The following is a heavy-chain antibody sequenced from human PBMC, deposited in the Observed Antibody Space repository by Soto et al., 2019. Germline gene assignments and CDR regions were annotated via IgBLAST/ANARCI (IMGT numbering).Heavy chain of an antibody. CDR3: AQTVWFGEPHDAFDI. D-gene: IGHD3-10*01. J-gene: IGHJ3*02. CDR1: GFSLSTSGVG. CDR2: IYWDDDK. Sequence: QITLKESGPTLVKPTQTLTLTCTFSGFSLSTSGVGVGWIRQSPGKALEWLALIYWDDDKRYSPSLKSRLTIPKDTSKNQVVLTMTTMDPVDTATYYCAQTVWFGEPHDAFDIWGQGTMVTVSS. V-gene: IGHV2-5*02.